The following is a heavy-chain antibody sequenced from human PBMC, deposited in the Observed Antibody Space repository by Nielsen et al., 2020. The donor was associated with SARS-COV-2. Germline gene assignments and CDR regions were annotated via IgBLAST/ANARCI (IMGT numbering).Heavy chain of an antibody. D-gene: IGHD6-13*01. CDR2: ISGSGSRT. CDR3: AKMSPPGLAAGTAEYFQY. CDR1: GFTFSSYA. V-gene: IGHV3-23*01. Sequence: GESLKISCTASGFTFSSYAMGWVRQAPGKGLEWVSAISGSGSRTHYADSVKGRFTISRDKSKNTLYVLMNSLRAEDTAVYYCAKMSPPGLAAGTAEYFQYWGQGTLVTVSS. J-gene: IGHJ1*01.